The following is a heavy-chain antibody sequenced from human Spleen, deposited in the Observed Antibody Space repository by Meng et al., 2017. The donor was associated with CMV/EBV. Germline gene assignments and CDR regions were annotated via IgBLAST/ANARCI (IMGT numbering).Heavy chain of an antibody. CDR1: GFTFDNYA. D-gene: IGHD6-6*01. V-gene: IGHV3-23*01. CDR2: ISYSGGGT. J-gene: IGHJ6*02. CDR3: AKGASRDYFYFGMDV. Sequence: GESLKISCAASGFTFDNYAMSWVRQAPGKGLEWVSSISYSGGGTYYADSVKGRFTISRDNSKKTLYLQMNALRAEDTAVYYCAKGASRDYFYFGMDVWGQGTTVTVSS.